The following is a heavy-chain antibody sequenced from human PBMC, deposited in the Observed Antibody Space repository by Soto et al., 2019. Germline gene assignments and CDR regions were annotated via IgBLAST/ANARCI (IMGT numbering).Heavy chain of an antibody. Sequence: EVQLVESGGGLVQPGGSLRLSCAASGLIFSSYAMHWVRQAPGKGLEYVSVISSNGGSTNYANSVKGRFTISRDNSKNTVYLQMGSLRAEDMAVYYCARGGRGYEFDYWGQGTLVTVSS. CDR3: ARGGRGYEFDY. CDR1: GLIFSSYA. D-gene: IGHD5-12*01. V-gene: IGHV3-64*01. J-gene: IGHJ4*02. CDR2: ISSNGGST.